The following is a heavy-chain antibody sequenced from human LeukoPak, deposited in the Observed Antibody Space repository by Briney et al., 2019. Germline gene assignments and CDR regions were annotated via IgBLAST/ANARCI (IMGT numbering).Heavy chain of an antibody. V-gene: IGHV4-39*01. D-gene: IGHD4-17*01. J-gene: IGHJ3*02. Sequence: AETLSLTCTVSGGSFSSSSYYWGWLRQPPGKGLEWIGSIYYSGSTYYTPSPKSRVTVSVDTSKNQFSLKLSSVTAADAAVYYCARPRTVTTSLDAFDIWGQGTMVTVSS. CDR2: IYYSGST. CDR3: ARPRTVTTSLDAFDI. CDR1: GGSFSSSSYY.